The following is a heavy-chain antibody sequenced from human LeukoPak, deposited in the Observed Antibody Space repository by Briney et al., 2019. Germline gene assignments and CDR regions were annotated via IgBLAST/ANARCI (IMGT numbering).Heavy chain of an antibody. CDR3: AKDRLRYYDSSGYYNFDY. CDR1: GFIVSGDF. V-gene: IGHV3-53*01. D-gene: IGHD3-22*01. Sequence: GGSLRLSCAASGFIVSGDFMSWVRQAPGKGLEWVSVIYSDGSTYYADSVKGRFTISRDNSKNTLDLQMTGLRAEDTAVYYCAKDRLRYYDSSGYYNFDYWGQGTLVTVSS. CDR2: IYSDGST. J-gene: IGHJ4*02.